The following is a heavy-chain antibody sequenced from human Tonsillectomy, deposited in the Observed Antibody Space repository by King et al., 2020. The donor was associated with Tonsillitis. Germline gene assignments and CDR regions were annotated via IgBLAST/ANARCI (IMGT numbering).Heavy chain of an antibody. Sequence: VQLVESGGGLVQPGGSLRLSCAASGFTFSSYAMTWVRQAPGKGLEWVSVIYSGGSSTRYADSVKGRFTISRDISKNTLYLQMNSLRADDTAVYYCAKSKAAPTTWGFAYWGQGTLVTVSS. CDR3: AKSKAAPTTWGFAY. CDR2: IYSGGSST. CDR1: GFTFSSYA. J-gene: IGHJ4*02. V-gene: IGHV3-23*03. D-gene: IGHD1-26*01.